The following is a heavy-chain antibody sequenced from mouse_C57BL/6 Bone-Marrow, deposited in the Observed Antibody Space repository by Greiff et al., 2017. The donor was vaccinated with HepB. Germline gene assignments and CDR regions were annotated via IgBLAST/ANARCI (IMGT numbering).Heavy chain of an antibody. Sequence: VQLVESGAELARPGASVKLSCKASGYTFTSYGISWVKQRTGQGLEWIGEIYPRSGNTYYNEKFKGKATLTADKSSSTAYMELRSLTSEDAAVYFCAREGLRRAMDYWGQGTSVTVSS. D-gene: IGHD2-2*01. CDR3: AREGLRRAMDY. J-gene: IGHJ4*01. V-gene: IGHV1-81*01. CDR1: GYTFTSYG. CDR2: IYPRSGNT.